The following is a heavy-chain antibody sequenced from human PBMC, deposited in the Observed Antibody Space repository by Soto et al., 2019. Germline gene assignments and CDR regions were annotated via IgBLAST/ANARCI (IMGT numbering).Heavy chain of an antibody. CDR2: IYPGDSDT. CDR1: GYSFTSYW. Sequence: GASLKISCKGSGYSFTSYWIGWVRQMPGKGLEWMGIIYPGDSDTRYSPSFQGQVTISADKSINSVYLQWSSLKASDTATYYCARLGFNYDFLSGYYNVHHYYGIAVWGQGTTVTVSS. CDR3: ARLGFNYDFLSGYYNVHHYYGIAV. V-gene: IGHV5-51*01. J-gene: IGHJ6*02. D-gene: IGHD3-3*01.